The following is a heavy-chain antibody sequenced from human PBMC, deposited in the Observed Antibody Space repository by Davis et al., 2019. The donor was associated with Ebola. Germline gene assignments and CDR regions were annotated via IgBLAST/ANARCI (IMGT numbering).Heavy chain of an antibody. V-gene: IGHV4-34*01. D-gene: IGHD2-2*01. CDR3: ASPHQIRDKDCFDL. Sequence: ESLKISCAASGFIFSSYEMTWVRQAPGKGLEWIGEIDHRGKTYYNPSLKSRVTISKDTSRNYFSLQLRSVTAADTAVYYCASPHQIRDKDCFDLWGQGTLVTVSS. CDR1: GFIFSSYE. CDR2: IDHRGKT. J-gene: IGHJ4*02.